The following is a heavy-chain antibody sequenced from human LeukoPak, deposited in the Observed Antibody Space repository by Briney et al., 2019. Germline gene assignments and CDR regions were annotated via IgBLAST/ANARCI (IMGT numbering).Heavy chain of an antibody. J-gene: IGHJ4*02. D-gene: IGHD6-25*01. V-gene: IGHV4-4*07. CDR2: IFTSGST. Sequence: SETLSLTCTVSGGSISGDYWSWIRQPAGKGREWIWRIFTSGSTNYNPSLKSRVNMSVDTSKNQFSLKLSSMTAADTAVYYCARDSAGDRSFECWGQGTLVTVSS. CDR1: GGSISGDY. CDR3: ARDSAGDRSFEC.